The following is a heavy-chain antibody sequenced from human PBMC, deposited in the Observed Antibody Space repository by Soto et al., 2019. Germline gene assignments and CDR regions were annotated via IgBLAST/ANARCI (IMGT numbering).Heavy chain of an antibody. CDR1: GYTFTGYY. CDR3: ARAPNQYSSSSGWLDP. D-gene: IGHD6-6*01. CDR2: INPNSGGT. J-gene: IGHJ5*02. Sequence: ASVKVSCKASGYTFTGYYMHWVRQAPGQGLEWMGWINPNSGGTNYAQKFQGRVTMTRDTSISTAYMELSRLRSDDTAVYYCARAPNQYSSSSGWLDPWGQGTLVTVSS. V-gene: IGHV1-2*02.